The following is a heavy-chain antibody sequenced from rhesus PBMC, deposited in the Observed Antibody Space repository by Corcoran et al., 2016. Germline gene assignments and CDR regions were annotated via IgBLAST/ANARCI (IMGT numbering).Heavy chain of an antibody. J-gene: IGHJ4*01. D-gene: IGHD5-12*01. Sequence: DVQLVESGGGLVKPGGSMRLSCGASGFTFSNYEMHWVRHAPGEGREGVSVNSESGDLTYYAESVKGIDTGSSEHAKNSRFLQMNGLSAEATAVYYCTRVDTGYFHYWGQGVLVTVSS. CDR2: NSESGDLT. CDR1: GFTFSNYE. V-gene: IGHV3-100*02. CDR3: TRVDTGYFHY.